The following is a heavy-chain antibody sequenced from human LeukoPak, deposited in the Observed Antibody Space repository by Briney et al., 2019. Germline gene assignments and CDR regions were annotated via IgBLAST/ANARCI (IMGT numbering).Heavy chain of an antibody. Sequence: GSLRLSCAASGFTFSSYAMHWVRQAPGKGLEWVAVISYDGSNKYYADSVKGRFTISRDNSKNTLYLQMNSLRAEDTAVYYCARDPGRTDHWGQGTLVTVSS. CDR1: GFTFSSYA. CDR3: ARDPGRTDH. CDR2: ISYDGSNK. V-gene: IGHV3-30-3*01. J-gene: IGHJ4*02.